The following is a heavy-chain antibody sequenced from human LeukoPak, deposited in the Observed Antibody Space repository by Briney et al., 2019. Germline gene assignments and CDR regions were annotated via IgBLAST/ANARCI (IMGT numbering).Heavy chain of an antibody. V-gene: IGHV1-18*04. CDR1: GYTFTSYG. D-gene: IGHD3-9*01. CDR2: ISAYNGNT. CDR3: AREDYDILTGYYFFDY. Sequence: ASVKVSCKASGYTFTSYGISWVRQAPGQGLEWMGWISAYNGNTNYAQKLQGRVTMTTDTSTSTAYMELRNLRSDDTAVYYCAREDYDILTGYYFFDYWGQGTLVTVSS. J-gene: IGHJ4*02.